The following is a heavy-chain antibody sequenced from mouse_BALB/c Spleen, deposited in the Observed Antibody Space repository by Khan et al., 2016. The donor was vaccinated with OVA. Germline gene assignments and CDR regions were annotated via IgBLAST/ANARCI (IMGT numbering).Heavy chain of an antibody. CDR1: GYIFTSYW. Sequence: QVQLKESGAELVRPGASVKLSCKTSGYIFTSYWIHWVKQRSGQGLEWIARIYPGTDNSYYNEKFKDKATLTADKSSSTAYMQLSSLTSEDSDVYCCAREEALYHFDHWGQGTTLTVSS. J-gene: IGHJ2*01. CDR3: AREEALYHFDH. D-gene: IGHD3-2*02. V-gene: IGHV1-76*01. CDR2: IYPGTDNS.